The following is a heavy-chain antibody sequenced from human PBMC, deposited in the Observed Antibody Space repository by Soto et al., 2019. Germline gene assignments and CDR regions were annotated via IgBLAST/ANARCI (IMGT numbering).Heavy chain of an antibody. J-gene: IGHJ4*02. CDR2: INAGNGNT. CDR1: GYTFTSYA. Sequence: QVQLVQSGAEVKKPGASVKVSCKASGYTFTSYAMHWVRQAPGQRLEWMGWINAGNGNTKYSQKIQGRVTITRDTSASTAYMELSSLRSEDTAVYYCAITRTTVTTHHFDYWGQGTLVTVSS. D-gene: IGHD4-4*01. CDR3: AITRTTVTTHHFDY. V-gene: IGHV1-3*01.